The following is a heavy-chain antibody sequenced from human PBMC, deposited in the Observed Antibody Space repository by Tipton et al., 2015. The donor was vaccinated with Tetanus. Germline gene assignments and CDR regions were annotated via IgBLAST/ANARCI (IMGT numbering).Heavy chain of an antibody. D-gene: IGHD3-10*01. CDR1: GYNFISYW. CDR3: ARHSGGSEIGYYDDMDV. J-gene: IGHJ6*02. CDR2: IYPADSDI. V-gene: IGHV5-51*01. Sequence: SLRLSCKGSGYNFISYWIAWVRHMPGKGLEWMGVIYPADSDIRNGPSFQGQVTMSVDKSTSTAYLQWRSLKASDSAMYYCARHSGGSEIGYYDDMDVWGQGTTVTVSS.